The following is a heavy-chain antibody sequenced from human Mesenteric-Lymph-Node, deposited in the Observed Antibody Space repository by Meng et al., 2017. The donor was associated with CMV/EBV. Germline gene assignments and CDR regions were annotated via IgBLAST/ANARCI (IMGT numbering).Heavy chain of an antibody. V-gene: IGHV3-74*01. D-gene: IGHD5-12*01. CDR2: INGDGRRT. CDR3: ARDSDNYDPRGYYYYYGMDV. J-gene: IGHJ6*02. Sequence: GESLKISCAASGFTFDDYGMSWVRQAPGKGLVWVSGINGDGRRTTYADSVKGRFTISRDNAKNTLYLQMNSLRAEDTAVYYCARDSDNYDPRGYYYYYGMDVWGQGTTVTVSS. CDR1: GFTFDDYG.